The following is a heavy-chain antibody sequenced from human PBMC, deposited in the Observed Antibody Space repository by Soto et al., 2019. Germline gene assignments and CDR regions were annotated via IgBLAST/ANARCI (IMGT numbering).Heavy chain of an antibody. CDR2: ISDSGDNT. CDR1: GFTFSTFA. CDR3: VNRLSRLDY. Sequence: EVQLLESGGGLVQPGGSLRLSCAASGFTFSTFAMSWVRQAPGKGLEWVSGISDSGDNTYYADSVKGRFTISRDNSKNTLYLQMNNLRADDTAVYYCVNRLSRLDYWGQGTLVTVSS. J-gene: IGHJ4*02. V-gene: IGHV3-23*01.